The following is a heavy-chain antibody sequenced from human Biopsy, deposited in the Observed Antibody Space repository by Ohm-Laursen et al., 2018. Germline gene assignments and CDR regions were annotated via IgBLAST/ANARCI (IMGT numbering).Heavy chain of an antibody. CDR1: GFSLSSRGMR. CDR2: VDWDDYK. V-gene: IGHV2-70*04. J-gene: IGHJ6*02. Sequence: TQTLTLTCSFSGFSLSSRGMRVSWIRQAPGKALEWLARVDWDDYKDYSASLQTKLSISKDTSNDQVVLTVNNVDPADTATYYCARTPILIVSAGLVYRHRRHLQGMDVWGQGIAVTVS. CDR3: ARTPILIVSAGLVYRHRRHLQGMDV. D-gene: IGHD6-13*01.